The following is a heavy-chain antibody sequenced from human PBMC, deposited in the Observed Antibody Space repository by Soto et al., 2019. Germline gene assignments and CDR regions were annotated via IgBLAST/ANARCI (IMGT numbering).Heavy chain of an antibody. CDR2: IYYSGST. V-gene: IGHV4-30-4*01. D-gene: IGHD6-13*01. J-gene: IGHJ6*02. CDR1: GGSISSGDYY. Sequence: SETLSLTCTVSGGSISSGDYYWSWIRQPPGKGLEWIGYIYYSGSTYYNPSLKSRVTISRDNAKNSLYLQMNNLRGEDTAVYYCAARIAAGDGMDVWGQGTTVTVSS. CDR3: AARIAAGDGMDV.